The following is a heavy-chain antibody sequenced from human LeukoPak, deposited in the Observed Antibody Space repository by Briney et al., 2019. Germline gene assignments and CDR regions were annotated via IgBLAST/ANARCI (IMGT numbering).Heavy chain of an antibody. CDR3: ARELLSGDPSIGN. J-gene: IGHJ4*02. Sequence: TSSETLSLTSTVSGYSISNGYYWGWIRQPPGKGLEWIGNIYHSGSTYYNPSLKSRVTISVDTSKNQFSLKLSSVTAADTAVYYCARELLSGDPSIGNWGQGTLVTVSS. V-gene: IGHV4-38-2*02. CDR2: IYHSGST. CDR1: GYSISNGYY. D-gene: IGHD7-27*01.